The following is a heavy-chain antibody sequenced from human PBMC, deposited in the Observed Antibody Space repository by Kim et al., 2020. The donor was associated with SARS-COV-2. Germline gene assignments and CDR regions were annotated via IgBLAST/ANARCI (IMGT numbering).Heavy chain of an antibody. J-gene: IGHJ4*02. CDR3: AKGKRAVTMIVVVTY. V-gene: IGHV3-23*01. D-gene: IGHD3-22*01. Sequence: DSGKGRFTIARDNSKNTLYLKMNSRRAEDTAVYYCAKGKRAVTMIVVVTYWGQGTLVTVSS.